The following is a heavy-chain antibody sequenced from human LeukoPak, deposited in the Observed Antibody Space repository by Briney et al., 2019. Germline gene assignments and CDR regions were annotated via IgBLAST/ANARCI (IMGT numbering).Heavy chain of an antibody. CDR2: IVDSSTYM. D-gene: IGHD3-22*01. CDR1: GFTFSSYS. CDR3: ATGGSGYYFQQ. Sequence: GGSLRLSCAASGFTFSSYSMNWVRQAPGKGLEWVSSIVDSSTYMYYADSVKGRFTTSRDNAKKSLFLQMNSLRAGDTAVYYCATGGSGYYFQQWGQGTLVTVSS. J-gene: IGHJ1*01. V-gene: IGHV3-21*01.